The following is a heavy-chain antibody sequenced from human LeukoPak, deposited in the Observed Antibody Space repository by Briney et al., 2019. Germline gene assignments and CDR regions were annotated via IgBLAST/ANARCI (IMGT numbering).Heavy chain of an antibody. J-gene: IGHJ4*02. CDR3: AKELAVAGTLYYFDY. D-gene: IGHD6-19*01. Sequence: GGSLRLSCTASGFTFSSYAMSWVRQAPGKGLEWVSAISGSGGSTYYADSVKGRFTISRDNSKNTLYLQMNSPRAEDTAVYYCAKELAVAGTLYYFDYWGQGTLVTVSS. CDR1: GFTFSSYA. V-gene: IGHV3-23*01. CDR2: ISGSGGST.